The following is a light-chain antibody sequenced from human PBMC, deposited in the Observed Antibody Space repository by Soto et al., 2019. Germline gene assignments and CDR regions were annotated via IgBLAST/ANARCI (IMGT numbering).Light chain of an antibody. V-gene: IGLV2-23*01. CDR3: CSYAGSRNWV. CDR1: SSDVGSYNL. Sequence: QSALTQPASVSGSPGQSITISCTGTSSDVGSYNLVSWYQQHPGKAPKLMIYEGSKRPSRVSNRFSGSKSGNTASLTISGLQAEDEADYYCCSYAGSRNWVFGGGTKLTVL. CDR2: EGS. J-gene: IGLJ3*02.